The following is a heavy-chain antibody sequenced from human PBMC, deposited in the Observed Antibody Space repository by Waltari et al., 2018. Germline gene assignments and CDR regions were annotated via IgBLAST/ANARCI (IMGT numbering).Heavy chain of an antibody. J-gene: IGHJ6*02. V-gene: IGHV3-21*01. CDR1: GFTFSSDS. CDR2: ISSSSSYI. CDR3: ASEGVAADYYYGMDV. D-gene: IGHD2-15*01. Sequence: EVQLVESGGGLVKPGGSLRLSCAASGFTFSSDSMNWVRQAPGKGLEWVSSISSSSSYIYNADSVKGRFTISRDNAKNSLYLQMNSLRAEDTAVYYCASEGVAADYYYGMDVWGQGTTVTVSS.